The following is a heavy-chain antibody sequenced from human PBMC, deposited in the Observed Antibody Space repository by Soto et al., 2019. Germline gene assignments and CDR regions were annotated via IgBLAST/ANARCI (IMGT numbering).Heavy chain of an antibody. J-gene: IGHJ4*02. V-gene: IGHV3-23*01. CDR1: GFTFSSYA. Sequence: GGSLRLSCAASGFTFSSYAMSWVRQAPGKGLEWVSAISGSGGSTYYADSVKGRFTISRDNSKNTLYLQMNSLRAEDTAVYYCASHSKRQDRVTIFAFDYWGQGTLVTVSS. D-gene: IGHD3-9*01. CDR2: ISGSGGST. CDR3: ASHSKRQDRVTIFAFDY.